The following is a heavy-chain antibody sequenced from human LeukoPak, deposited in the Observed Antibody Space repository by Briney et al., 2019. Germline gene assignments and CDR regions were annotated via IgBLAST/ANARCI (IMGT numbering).Heavy chain of an antibody. CDR2: IYDGRDT. J-gene: IGHJ4*02. CDR1: VASTSRTY. D-gene: IGHD6-19*01. V-gene: IGHV4-59*08. Sequence: PSETLSLTCSASVASTSRTYSSWIRQSPGRTLEWIGHIYDGRDTKHNPSLTSRVTMSVDTSRNQFALSLTSVTAADTAIYYCALTTGWPGFDFWGPGALVTVSS. CDR3: ALTTGWPGFDF.